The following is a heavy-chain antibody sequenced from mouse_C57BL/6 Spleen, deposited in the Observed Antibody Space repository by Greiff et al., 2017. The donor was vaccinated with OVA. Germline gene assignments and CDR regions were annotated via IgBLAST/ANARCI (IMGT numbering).Heavy chain of an antibody. CDR1: GYTFTSYW. CDR3: ARGEISNYYAMDY. Sequence: QVQLQQSGAELVMPGASVKLSCKASGYTFTSYWMHWVKQRPGQGLEWIGAIDPSDSYTNYNQKFKGKSTLTVDKSSTTAYMQLSSLTSEDSAVYYCARGEISNYYAMDYWGQGTSVTVSS. D-gene: IGHD2-5*01. J-gene: IGHJ4*01. V-gene: IGHV1-69*01. CDR2: IDPSDSYT.